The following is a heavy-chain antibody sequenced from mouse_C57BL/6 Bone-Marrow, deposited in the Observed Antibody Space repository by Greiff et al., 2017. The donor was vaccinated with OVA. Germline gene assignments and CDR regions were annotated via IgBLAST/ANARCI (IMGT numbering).Heavy chain of an antibody. V-gene: IGHV7-1*01. CDR2: SRNKANDYTT. Sequence: EVQLVESGGGLVQSGRSLRLSCATSGFTFSDFYMEWVRQAPGKGLEWIAASRNKANDYTTEYSASVKGRFIVSRDTSQSILYLQMNALRAEDTAIYYCARDPYDYDGSYYWYFDVWGTGTTVTVSS. CDR1: GFTFSDFY. J-gene: IGHJ1*03. D-gene: IGHD2-4*01. CDR3: ARDPYDYDGSYYWYFDV.